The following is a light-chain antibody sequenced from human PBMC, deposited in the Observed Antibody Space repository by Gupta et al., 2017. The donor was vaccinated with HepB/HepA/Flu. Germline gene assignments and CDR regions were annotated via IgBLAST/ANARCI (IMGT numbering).Light chain of an antibody. Sequence: EIVLTQSPATLSLSPGERATLSCRASQSVSGYLAWYRQKPGQAPRLISYDATSRTTGMPARFSGSGSGTDFTLTISILEAEDFAVYDCQRRRNWLLTFTFGPGTKVEIK. V-gene: IGKV3-11*01. CDR1: QSVSGY. J-gene: IGKJ3*01. CDR2: DAT. CDR3: QRRRNWLLTFT.